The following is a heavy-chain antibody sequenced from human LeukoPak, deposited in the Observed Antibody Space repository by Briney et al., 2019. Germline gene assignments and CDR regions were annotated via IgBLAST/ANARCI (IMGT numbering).Heavy chain of an antibody. CDR2: ISSSSSYI. D-gene: IGHD5-12*01. CDR3: ARDVSGGHSGYPDTFDY. Sequence: GRSLRLSCAASGVTFSSYSMNWVRQAPGRGLEWVSSISSSSSYIYYADSVKGRFTISRDNAKNSLYLQMNSLRAEDTAVYYCARDVSGGHSGYPDTFDYWGPGTLVTVSS. V-gene: IGHV3-21*01. CDR1: GVTFSSYS. J-gene: IGHJ4*02.